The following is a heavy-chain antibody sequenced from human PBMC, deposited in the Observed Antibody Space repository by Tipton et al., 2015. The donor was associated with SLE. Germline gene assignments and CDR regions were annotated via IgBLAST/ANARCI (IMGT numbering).Heavy chain of an antibody. D-gene: IGHD6-6*01. CDR1: GFTFSNAW. CDR3: TTGWQLADFDY. J-gene: IGHJ4*02. V-gene: IGHV3-15*01. CDR2: IKSKTDGGTT. Sequence: SLRLSCAASGFTFSNAWMSWVRQAPGKGLEWVGRIKSKTDGGTTDYAAPVKGRFTISRDDSKNTLYLQMNSLKTEDTAVYYCTTGWQLADFDYWGQGTLVTVSS.